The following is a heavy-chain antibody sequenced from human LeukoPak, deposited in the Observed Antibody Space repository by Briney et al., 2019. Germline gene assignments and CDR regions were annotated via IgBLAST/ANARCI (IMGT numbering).Heavy chain of an antibody. V-gene: IGHV3-74*01. CDR2: INTDGTVT. D-gene: IGHD6-19*01. CDR3: ATKQWLAPPPDS. CDR1: GFTFSKYW. J-gene: IGHJ4*02. Sequence: GGSLRLSCAASGFTFSKYWMLWVRQAPGKGLECVSRINTDGTVTTYADSVKGRFTVSRDNADNTMFLQMTSVRDEDTAVYYCATKQWLAPPPDSWGQGTPVTVSS.